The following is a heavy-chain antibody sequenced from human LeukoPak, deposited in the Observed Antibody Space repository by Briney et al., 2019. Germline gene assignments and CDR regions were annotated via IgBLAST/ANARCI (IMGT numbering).Heavy chain of an antibody. CDR1: GYTFTGYY. CDR3: ARVIGFGELSLGY. D-gene: IGHD3-10*01. J-gene: IGHJ4*02. CDR2: INPKSGGT. Sequence: ASVKVSCKASGYTFTGYYIHCVRQAPGQGLVWMGWINPKSGGTNYAQKFQGRVTMTRDTSINTAYMELTSLRSDDTAVYYCARVIGFGELSLGYWGQGTLVTVSS. V-gene: IGHV1-2*02.